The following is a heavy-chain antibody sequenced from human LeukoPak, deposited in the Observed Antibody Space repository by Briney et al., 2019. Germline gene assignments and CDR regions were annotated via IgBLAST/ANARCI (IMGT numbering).Heavy chain of an antibody. V-gene: IGHV3-7*01. D-gene: IGHD3-10*01. CDR3: ARVGADYHYYYYMDV. CDR2: IKQDGSEK. Sequence: GGSLRLSCAASGFTFSSYWMSWVRQAPGKGLEWVANIKQDGSEKYYVDSVKGRFTISRDSAKNSLYLQMNSLRAEDTAVYYCARVGADYHYYYYMDVWGKGTTVTISS. J-gene: IGHJ6*03. CDR1: GFTFSSYW.